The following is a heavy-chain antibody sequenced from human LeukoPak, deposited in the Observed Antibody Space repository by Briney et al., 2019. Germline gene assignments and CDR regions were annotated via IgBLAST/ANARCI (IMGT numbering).Heavy chain of an antibody. J-gene: IGHJ4*02. CDR1: GFTFSSYE. CDR2: ISSSGSTI. D-gene: IGHD3-22*01. V-gene: IGHV3-48*03. CDR3: ARTPQRAQYYYDSSGYYGY. Sequence: GGSLRLSCAASGFTFSSYEMNWVRQAPGKGLEWVSYISSSGSTIYYADSVKGRFTISRDNAKNSLYLQMNSLRAEDTAVYYCARTPQRAQYYYDSSGYYGYWGQGTLVTVSS.